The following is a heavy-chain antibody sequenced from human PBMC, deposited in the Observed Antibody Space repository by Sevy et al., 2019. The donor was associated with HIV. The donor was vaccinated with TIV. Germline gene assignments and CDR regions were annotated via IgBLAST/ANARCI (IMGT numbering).Heavy chain of an antibody. Sequence: GESLKISCKVSRYSFTNYWIAWVRQMPGNGLEWMGIIFPGDSDSRYSPSFQGQVTISADEPSSTVFLQWSSLKASDTAIYYCAGGYCSSTSCYMGLDYWGQGTLVTVSS. CDR3: AGGYCSSTSCYMGLDY. V-gene: IGHV5-51*04. J-gene: IGHJ4*02. CDR1: RYSFTNYW. D-gene: IGHD2-2*02. CDR2: IFPGDSDS.